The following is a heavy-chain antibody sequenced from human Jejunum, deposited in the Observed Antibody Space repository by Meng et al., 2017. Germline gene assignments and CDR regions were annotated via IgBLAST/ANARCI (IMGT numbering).Heavy chain of an antibody. CDR3: VRRRSGASSLFDL. D-gene: IGHD2-15*01. CDR2: IHFSGTT. V-gene: IGHV4-34*01. Sequence: QQWGAGLLKSSETLSLTWAVYGGSLTGYYWSWIRQAPEKGLEYIGDIHFSGTTTYMPSLRSRLTLSVDTSNNHFSLKLNSVTAADTATYYCVRRRSGASSLFDLWGPGTLVTVSS. J-gene: IGHJ5*02. CDR1: GGSLTGYY.